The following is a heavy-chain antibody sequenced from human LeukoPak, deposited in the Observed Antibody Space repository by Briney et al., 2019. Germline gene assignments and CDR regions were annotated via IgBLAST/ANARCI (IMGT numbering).Heavy chain of an antibody. D-gene: IGHD4-23*01. Sequence: PGGSLRLSCSASGFIFTTSAMSWVRQVQGKGLEWASGMSGTTGSAYYADSVKGRFTISRDNSKNTLYLQMNSLRAEDTAVYYCAKGRGEYGGPHDAFDIWGQGTMVTVSS. CDR3: AKGRGEYGGPHDAFDI. J-gene: IGHJ3*02. V-gene: IGHV3-23*01. CDR1: GFIFTTSA. CDR2: MSGTTGSA.